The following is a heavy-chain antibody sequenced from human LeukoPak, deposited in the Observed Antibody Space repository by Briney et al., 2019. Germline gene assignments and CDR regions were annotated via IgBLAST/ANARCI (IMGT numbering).Heavy chain of an antibody. CDR2: ISGRGGST. D-gene: IGHD4-11*01. CDR3: AKEPDYSNYVGYFDY. J-gene: IGHJ4*02. Sequence: GGALRLSCAASGFTFSSYARSWVRQAPGKGLEWVSAISGRGGSTYYADSVKGRFTIYRDNSKNTLYLQMNSLRAEDTAVYYCAKEPDYSNYVGYFDYWGQGTLVTVSS. V-gene: IGHV3-23*01. CDR1: GFTFSSYA.